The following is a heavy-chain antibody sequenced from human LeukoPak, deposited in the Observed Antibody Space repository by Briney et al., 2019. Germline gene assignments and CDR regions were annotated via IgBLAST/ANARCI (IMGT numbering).Heavy chain of an antibody. J-gene: IGHJ4*02. CDR1: GVTFSSYW. CDR2: IKQDGSEK. V-gene: IGHV3-7*01. D-gene: IGHD3-10*01. CDR3: ARERPHGSGNYQLFDY. Sequence: GGSLRLSCAASGVTFSSYWMTWVRQAPGKGLEWVANIKQDGSEKYYVDSVKGRFTISRDNAKNSLYLQMNSLRAEDTAVYYCARERPHGSGNYQLFDYWGQGTLVTVSS.